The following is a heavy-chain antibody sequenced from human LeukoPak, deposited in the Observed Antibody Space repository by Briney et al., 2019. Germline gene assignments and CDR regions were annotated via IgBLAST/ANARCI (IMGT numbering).Heavy chain of an antibody. Sequence: SETLSLTCTVSGGSISTYYWSWIQQPAGKGLEWIGRIYTYGDTNYNPSLKSRVTMSVDTSKNQFSLKLSSVTAADTAVYYCATRVGGGSSYYFDYWGQGTLVTVSS. J-gene: IGHJ4*02. CDR2: IYTYGDT. V-gene: IGHV4-4*07. D-gene: IGHD6-6*01. CDR1: GGSISTYY. CDR3: ATRVGGGSSYYFDY.